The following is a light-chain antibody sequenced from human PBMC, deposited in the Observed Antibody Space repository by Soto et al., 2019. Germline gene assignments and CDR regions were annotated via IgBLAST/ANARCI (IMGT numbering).Light chain of an antibody. CDR2: EVS. V-gene: IGLV2-8*01. CDR3: SSYTRNDTYV. J-gene: IGLJ1*01. Sequence: QSALTQPPSASGSPGQSVTISCTGTSSDVGGYNYVSWYQHHPGKAPKLIIYEVSNRPSGVPDRFSGSKSDNTASLTVSGLQAEDEADYYSSSYTRNDTYVFGAGTKVTVL. CDR1: SSDVGGYNY.